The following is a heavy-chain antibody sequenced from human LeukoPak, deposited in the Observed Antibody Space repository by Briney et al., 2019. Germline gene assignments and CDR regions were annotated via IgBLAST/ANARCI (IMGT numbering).Heavy chain of an antibody. J-gene: IGHJ4*02. D-gene: IGHD3-22*01. CDR3: AKDRYYDSRRAYDY. Sequence: SGGSLRLSCAASGFTFSSYAMSWVRQAPGKGPEWVSSLSGGGGDTYYADSVNGRFTISRDNSKKTLYLQMNRLRAEDTAVYYCAKDRYYDSRRAYDYWGQGTLVTVSS. CDR2: LSGGGGDT. V-gene: IGHV3-23*01. CDR1: GFTFSSYA.